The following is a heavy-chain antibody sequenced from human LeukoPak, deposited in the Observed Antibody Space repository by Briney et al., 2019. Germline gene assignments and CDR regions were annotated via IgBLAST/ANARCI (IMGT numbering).Heavy chain of an antibody. V-gene: IGHV5-51*01. CDR3: ARRRGYKWLQWGWFDP. D-gene: IGHD5-24*01. CDR1: GYSFTSYW. CDR2: IYPGDSDT. J-gene: IGHJ5*02. Sequence: GESLKISCKGSGYSFTSYWIGWVRQMPGKGLEWMGIIYPGDSDTRYSPSFQGQVTISADKSISTAYLQWSSLKASDTAMYYCARRRGYKWLQWGWFDPWGQGTLVTVYS.